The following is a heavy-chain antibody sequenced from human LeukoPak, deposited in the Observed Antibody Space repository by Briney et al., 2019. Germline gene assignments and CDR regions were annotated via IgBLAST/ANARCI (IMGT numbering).Heavy chain of an antibody. D-gene: IGHD6-19*01. CDR1: GGTFSSYA. J-gene: IGHJ6*03. CDR2: IIPIFGTA. V-gene: IGHV1-69*06. Sequence: GASVKVSCKASGGTFSSYAISWVRQAPGQGLEWMGGIIPIFGTANYAQKFQGRVTITADKSTSTAYMELSSLRSEDTAVYYCARDRGEGIAVAGSFRYYYYYMDVWGKGTTVTVSS. CDR3: ARDRGEGIAVAGSFRYYYYYMDV.